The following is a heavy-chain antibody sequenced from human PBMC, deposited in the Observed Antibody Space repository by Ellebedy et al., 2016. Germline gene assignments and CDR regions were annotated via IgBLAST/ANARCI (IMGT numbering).Heavy chain of an antibody. Sequence: KFQGRVTITRDTSASTAYMELSSLRSEDTAVYYCARKGIAAALDYWGQGTLVTVSS. D-gene: IGHD6-13*01. V-gene: IGHV1-3*01. J-gene: IGHJ4*02. CDR3: ARKGIAAALDY.